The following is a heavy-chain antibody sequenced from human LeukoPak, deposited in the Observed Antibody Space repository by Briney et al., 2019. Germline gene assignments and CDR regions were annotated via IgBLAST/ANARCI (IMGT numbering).Heavy chain of an antibody. Sequence: GGSLRLSCAASGFTFSSYWMSWVRQAPGKGLEWVANIKQDGSEKYYVDSVKGRFTISRDNAKNSLYLQMNSLRAEDTAVYYCARVGPEGVRYFDWLNVDYWGQGTLVTVSS. V-gene: IGHV3-7*01. D-gene: IGHD3-9*01. CDR1: GFTFSSYW. J-gene: IGHJ4*02. CDR2: IKQDGSEK. CDR3: ARVGPEGVRYFDWLNVDY.